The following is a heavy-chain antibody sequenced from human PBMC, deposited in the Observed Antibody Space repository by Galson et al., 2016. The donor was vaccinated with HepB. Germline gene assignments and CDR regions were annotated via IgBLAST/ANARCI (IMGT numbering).Heavy chain of an antibody. J-gene: IGHJ5*02. Sequence: SLRLSCAASAFTVSGTYMTWVRQSPGKGLEWVSLIYSGGITYYADSVKGRFSISRDIFKNLLYLQMNSLRAEDTAVYYCARVTPPCWFDPWGQGTLVTVSS. CDR3: ARVTPPCWFDP. CDR1: AFTVSGTY. V-gene: IGHV3-66*01. CDR2: IYSGGIT.